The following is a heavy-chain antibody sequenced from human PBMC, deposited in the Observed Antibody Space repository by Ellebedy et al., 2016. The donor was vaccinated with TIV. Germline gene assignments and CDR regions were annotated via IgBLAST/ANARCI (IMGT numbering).Heavy chain of an antibody. CDR2: IGGSGEST. D-gene: IGHD1-26*01. V-gene: IGHV3-23*01. CDR1: GFTFNTYA. J-gene: IGHJ4*02. Sequence: GESLKISCAASGFTFNTYAMSWVRQAPGRGLEWVSVIGGSGESTFYADSVKGRFTISRDNAKNTLYLQMNSLRAEDTAVYYCARDGIVGGPTEYYFDSWGQGTLVTVSS. CDR3: ARDGIVGGPTEYYFDS.